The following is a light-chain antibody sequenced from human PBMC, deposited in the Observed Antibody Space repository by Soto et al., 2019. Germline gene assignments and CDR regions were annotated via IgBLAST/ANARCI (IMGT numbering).Light chain of an antibody. J-gene: IGLJ1*01. CDR2: EVS. Sequence: QSALTQPASVSGSPGQSITISCTGTSSNVGSYKLVSWYQQHPGKAPKLMIYEVSNRPSGVSNRFSGSKSGNTASLTISGLQAEDEADYYCSSYTSSSTPLYVFGTGTKVTVL. CDR3: SSYTSSSTPLYV. CDR1: SSNVGSYKL. V-gene: IGLV2-14*02.